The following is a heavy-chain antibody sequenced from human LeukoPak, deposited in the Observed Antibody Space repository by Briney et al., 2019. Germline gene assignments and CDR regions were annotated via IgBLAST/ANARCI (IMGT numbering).Heavy chain of an antibody. D-gene: IGHD6-6*01. CDR1: GGSISSYY. V-gene: IGHV4-4*07. CDR2: TYTSGST. Sequence: TSETLSLTCTVSGGSISSYYWSWIRQPAGKGLEWIGRTYTSGSTNYNPSLKSRVTMSVDTSKNQFSLKLSSVTAADTAVYYCASETWELVLDYWGQGTLVTVSS. J-gene: IGHJ4*02. CDR3: ASETWELVLDY.